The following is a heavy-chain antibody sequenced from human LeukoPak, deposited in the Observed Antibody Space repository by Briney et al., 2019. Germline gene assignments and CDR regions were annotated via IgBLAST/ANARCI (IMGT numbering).Heavy chain of an antibody. V-gene: IGHV3-74*01. CDR3: ARGGAVAGTGDY. D-gene: IGHD6-19*01. CDR2: IKSDGSST. CDR1: GFTFSSYW. Sequence: GGSLRLSCAASGFTFSSYWMHWGRQAPGKGLGWVSRIKSDGSSTNYADSVKGRFTISRDNAKNTLSLQMNSLRAEDTAVYYCARGGAVAGTGDYWGQGTLVTVSS. J-gene: IGHJ4*02.